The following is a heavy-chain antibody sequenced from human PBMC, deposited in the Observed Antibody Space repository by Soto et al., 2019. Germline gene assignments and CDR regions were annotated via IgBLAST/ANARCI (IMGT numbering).Heavy chain of an antibody. V-gene: IGHV1-18*04. D-gene: IGHD2-21*01. CDR2: ISAYNGNT. J-gene: IGHJ4*02. CDR1: GYSLTIYV. Sequence: APLNRARKXAGYSLTIYVSSWVLQAPGQGLEWMGWISAYNGNTNYAQKLQGRVTMTTDTSTSTAYMELRSLRSDDTAVYYCALIVILSSRSEDFFSGPFDYWGQGTLVTVSS. CDR3: ALIVILSSRSEDFFSGPFDY.